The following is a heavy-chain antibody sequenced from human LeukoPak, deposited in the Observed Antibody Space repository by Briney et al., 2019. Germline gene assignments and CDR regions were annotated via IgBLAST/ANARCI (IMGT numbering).Heavy chain of an antibody. J-gene: IGHJ5*02. CDR3: ARVMAARREDLNWFDP. CDR2: IYYSGNT. Sequence: TSETLSLTCTVSGGSISSSGSYWGWIRQPPGKGLEWIGSIYYSGNTYNPSLKSRVAISVDTSKNQFSMNLTSVNAADTAVYYCARVMAARREDLNWFDPWGQGTLVTVSS. D-gene: IGHD6-6*01. V-gene: IGHV4-39*07. CDR1: GGSISSSGSY.